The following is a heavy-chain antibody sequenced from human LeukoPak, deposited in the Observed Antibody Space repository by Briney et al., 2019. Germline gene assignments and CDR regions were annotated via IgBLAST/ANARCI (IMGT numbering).Heavy chain of an antibody. CDR1: GDSISNNYW. CDR3: GRRDYGDSSAAFDI. CDR2: IYRSGST. V-gene: IGHV4-4*02. J-gene: IGHJ3*02. Sequence: SGTLSLTCAVSGDSISNNYWWRWVRQFPGKGLEWIGEIYRSGSTSYNPSLKSRVTVSIDKPKNQFSLNLNSVTAADTAVYYCGRRDYGDSSAAFDIWGQGTMVIVSS. D-gene: IGHD4-17*01.